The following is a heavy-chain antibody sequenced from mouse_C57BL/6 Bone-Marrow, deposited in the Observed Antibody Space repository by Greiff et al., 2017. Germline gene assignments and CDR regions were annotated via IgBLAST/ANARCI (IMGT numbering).Heavy chain of an antibody. CDR3: AREDYYGSGSAWFAY. D-gene: IGHD1-1*01. V-gene: IGHV1-50*01. J-gene: IGHJ3*01. CDR2: IDPSDSYT. CDR1: GYTFTSYW. Sequence: QVQLQQPGAELVKPGASVKLSCKASGYTFTSYWMQWVKQRPGQGLEWIGEIDPSDSYTNYNQKFKGKATLTVDTSSSTAYMQLSSLTSEDSAVYYCAREDYYGSGSAWFAYWGQGTLVTVSA.